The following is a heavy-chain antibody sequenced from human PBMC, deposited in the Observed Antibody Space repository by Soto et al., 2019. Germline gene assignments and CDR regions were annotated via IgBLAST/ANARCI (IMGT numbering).Heavy chain of an antibody. V-gene: IGHV3-30*03. CDR3: AREISGIGAVDM. J-gene: IGHJ3*02. CDR1: GFTFRSYA. D-gene: IGHD6-25*01. Sequence: QVQLVESGGGVVQPGGSLRLSCAASGFTFRSYAMHWVRQAPGQGLEWVAVTSYDERNKYYADSVRGRFTISRDNSKKTLYLQLNSLRLEDTAVYHCAREISGIGAVDMWGQGTMVTVSS. CDR2: TSYDERNK.